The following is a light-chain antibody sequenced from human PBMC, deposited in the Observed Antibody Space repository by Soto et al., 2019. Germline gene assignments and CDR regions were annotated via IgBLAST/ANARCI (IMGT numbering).Light chain of an antibody. CDR2: GAS. J-gene: IGKJ1*01. Sequence: EIVMTQSPATLSVSPGERATLSCRASQSVSSNLAWFQQKPGQAPRVLIYGASTRATGVPARFSGSGSGTEFTLTISSLQSEDFAIYFCQQYDNWLVTFGQGTKVEIK. V-gene: IGKV3-15*01. CDR1: QSVSSN. CDR3: QQYDNWLVT.